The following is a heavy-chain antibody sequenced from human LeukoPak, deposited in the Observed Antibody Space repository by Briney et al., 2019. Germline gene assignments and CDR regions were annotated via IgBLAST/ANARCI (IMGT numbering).Heavy chain of an antibody. Sequence: SGGSLRLSCAASGFTVSSNYMSWVRQAPGKGLEWVSVIYSGGSTYYADSVKGRFTISRDSSKNTLYLQMNSLRADDTAVYYCARDSNGPAFWGQGTLVTVSS. CDR1: GFTVSSNY. J-gene: IGHJ4*02. V-gene: IGHV3-53*01. D-gene: IGHD6-19*01. CDR2: IYSGGST. CDR3: ARDSNGPAF.